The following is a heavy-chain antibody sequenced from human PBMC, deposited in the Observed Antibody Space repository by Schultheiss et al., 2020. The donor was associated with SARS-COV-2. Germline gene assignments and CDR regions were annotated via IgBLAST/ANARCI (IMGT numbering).Heavy chain of an antibody. Sequence: GSLRLSCAASGFTFSDYYMSWIRQPPGKGLEWIGRIYTSGSTNYNPSLKSRVTISVDTSKNQFSLKLSSVTAADTAVYYCARHYYDSSGYSTNWFDPWGQGTLVTVSS. D-gene: IGHD3-22*01. V-gene: IGHV4-59*08. CDR1: GFTFSDYY. CDR2: IYTSGST. CDR3: ARHYYDSSGYSTNWFDP. J-gene: IGHJ5*02.